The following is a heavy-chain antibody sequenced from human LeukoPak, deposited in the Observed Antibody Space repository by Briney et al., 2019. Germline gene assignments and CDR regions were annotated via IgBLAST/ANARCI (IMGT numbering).Heavy chain of an antibody. J-gene: IGHJ3*02. CDR2: IIPIFGTA. D-gene: IGHD3-10*01. CDR1: GGTFSSYA. Sequence: ASVKVSCXASGGTFSSYAISWVRQAPGQGLEWMGGIIPIFGTANYAQKFQGRVTITTDESTSTAYMELSSLRSEDTAVYYCARDGNALVRGVLYDAFDIWGQRTMVTVSS. CDR3: ARDGNALVRGVLYDAFDI. V-gene: IGHV1-69*05.